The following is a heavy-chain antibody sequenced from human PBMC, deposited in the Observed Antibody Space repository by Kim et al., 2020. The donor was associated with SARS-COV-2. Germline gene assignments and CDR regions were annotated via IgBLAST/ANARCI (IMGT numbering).Heavy chain of an antibody. D-gene: IGHD2-21*01. Sequence: GGSLRLSCAASRFIFSDYSMSWIRQAPGKGLEWISCINSDSSYTKYADSVKSRFTISRDNAKNSLYLQMDSLRAEDSAVYYCARDYYGGGSYYTFEYWGRGNLVTVSS. CDR1: RFIFSDYS. CDR3: ARDYYGGGSYYTFEY. CDR2: INSDSSYT. V-gene: IGHV3-11*06. J-gene: IGHJ4*02.